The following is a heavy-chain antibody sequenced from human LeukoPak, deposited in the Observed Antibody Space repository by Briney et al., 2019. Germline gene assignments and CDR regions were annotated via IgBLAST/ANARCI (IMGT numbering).Heavy chain of an antibody. D-gene: IGHD5-12*01. J-gene: IGHJ3*02. V-gene: IGHV3-11*01. CDR3: ARISCDSAYDYDAFDI. CDR1: GFSFSDSY. CDR2: ISSSGNTI. Sequence: PGGSLRLSCAASGFSFSDSYMSWIRQAPGKGLEWVSYISSSGNTIYYADSVKGRFTISRDNAKNSLYLQVNILRAEDTAVYYCARISCDSAYDYDAFDIWGQGTMVTVSS.